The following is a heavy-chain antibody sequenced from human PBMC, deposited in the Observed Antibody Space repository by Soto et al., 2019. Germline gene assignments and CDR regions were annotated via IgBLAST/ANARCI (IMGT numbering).Heavy chain of an antibody. J-gene: IGHJ1*01. Sequence: EVQLLQSGGGLAQPGTSLRLSCAASGFTFKYYAMTWVRQAPGKGLEWVSTISGSGDKTDYADSVKGRFRVSRDNSKDTLYLQMDSLRADAMDLYYCARESKWYGGQYFQDWGQGTLVTVSS. CDR1: GFTFKYYA. CDR2: ISGSGDKT. CDR3: ARESKWYGGQYFQD. D-gene: IGHD2-8*01. V-gene: IGHV3-23*01.